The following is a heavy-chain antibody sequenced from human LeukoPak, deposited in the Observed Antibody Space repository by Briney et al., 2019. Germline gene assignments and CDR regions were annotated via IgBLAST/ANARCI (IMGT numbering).Heavy chain of an antibody. V-gene: IGHV3-30-3*01. Sequence: GGSLRLSCAASGFTFSSYAMSWVRQAPGKGLEWVAVISYDGSNKYYADSVKGRFTISRDNSKNTLCLQMNSLRAEDAAVYYCARDRGYDILTGYPPGMDVWGQGTTVTVSS. J-gene: IGHJ6*02. D-gene: IGHD3-9*01. CDR1: GFTFSSYA. CDR2: ISYDGSNK. CDR3: ARDRGYDILTGYPPGMDV.